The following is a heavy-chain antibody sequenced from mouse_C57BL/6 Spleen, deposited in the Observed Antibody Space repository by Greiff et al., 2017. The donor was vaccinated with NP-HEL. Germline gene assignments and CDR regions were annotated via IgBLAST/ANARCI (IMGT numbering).Heavy chain of an antibody. D-gene: IGHD3-3*01. J-gene: IGHJ2*01. V-gene: IGHV1-50*01. CDR1: GYTFTSYW. CDR2: IDPSDSYT. Sequence: VQLQQPGAELVKPGASVKLSCKASGYTFTSYWMQWVKQRPGQGLEWIGEIDPSDSYTNYNQKFKGKATLTVDTSSSTAYMQLSSLTSEDSAVYYCATGPNFDYWGQGTTLTVSS. CDR3: ATGPNFDY.